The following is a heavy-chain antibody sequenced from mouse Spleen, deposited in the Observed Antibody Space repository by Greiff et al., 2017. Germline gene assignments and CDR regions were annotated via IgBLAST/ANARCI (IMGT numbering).Heavy chain of an antibody. Sequence: EVKVVESGGDLVKPGGSLKLSCAASGFTFSSYGMSWVRQTPDKRLEWVATISSGGSYTYYPDSVKGRFTISRDNAKNTLYLQMSSLKSEDTAMYYCARGRYEVDYAMDYWGQGTSVTVSS. V-gene: IGHV5-6*02. CDR1: GFTFSSYG. J-gene: IGHJ4*01. CDR2: ISSGGSYT. CDR3: ARGRYEVDYAMDY. D-gene: IGHD2-14*01.